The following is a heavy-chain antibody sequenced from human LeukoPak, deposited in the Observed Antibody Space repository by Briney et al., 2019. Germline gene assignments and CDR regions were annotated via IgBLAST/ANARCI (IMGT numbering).Heavy chain of an antibody. CDR3: ARNRGDPSYFDY. CDR2: ISTSSSYI. D-gene: IGHD4-17*01. CDR1: GFTFNGYS. V-gene: IGHV3-21*01. J-gene: IGHJ4*02. Sequence: TGGSLRLSCTASGFTFNGYSMNWVRQAPGKELEWVSSISTSSSYIYYADSVKGRFTISRNNPKNSLYLQMNSLRAEDTAVYYCARNRGDPSYFDYWGQGTLVTVSS.